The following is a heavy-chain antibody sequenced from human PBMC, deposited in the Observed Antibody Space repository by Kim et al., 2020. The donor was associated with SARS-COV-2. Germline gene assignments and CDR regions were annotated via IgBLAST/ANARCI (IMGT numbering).Heavy chain of an antibody. CDR2: INHAGST. J-gene: IGHJ5*02. CDR1: NGSFSYYY. Sequence: SETLSLTCSVYNGSFSYYYWSWIRQAPGKTLEWIAAINHAGSTKYNPSLKSRVTISIDTSKNLFSLKLSSMTAADTAVYYCAKTMPTYFNVLTGSPTTYWFDPWRQGTQVTVSS. CDR3: AKTMPTYFNVLTGSPTTYWFDP. D-gene: IGHD3-9*01. V-gene: IGHV4-34*01.